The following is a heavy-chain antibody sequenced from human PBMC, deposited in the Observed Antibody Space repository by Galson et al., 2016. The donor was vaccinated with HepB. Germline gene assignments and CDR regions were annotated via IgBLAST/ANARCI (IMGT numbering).Heavy chain of an antibody. CDR3: ARDLMGRAFDY. J-gene: IGHJ4*02. V-gene: IGHV3-48*02. D-gene: IGHD2-8*01. Sequence: SLRLSCAASGFTFSSYTMNWARQAPGKGLQWISYISSSSSAIYYADSVKGRFTISRDNAKSSLYLQMHSLRDEDTAVYYCARDLMGRAFDYWGQGTLVTVST. CDR1: GFTFSSYT. CDR2: ISSSSSAI.